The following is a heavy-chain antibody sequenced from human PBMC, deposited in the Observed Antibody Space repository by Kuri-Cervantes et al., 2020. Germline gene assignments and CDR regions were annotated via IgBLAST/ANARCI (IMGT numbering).Heavy chain of an antibody. D-gene: IGHD3-9*01. J-gene: IGHJ4*02. CDR1: GYSICSGYY. CDR3: ASGYYDILTGYSDY. V-gene: IGHV4-38-2*02. Sequence: SETLSLTCTVSGYSICSGYYWGWIRQPPGKGLEWIGSIYHSGSTYYNPSLKSRVTISVDTSKNQFSLKLSSVTAADTAVYYCASGYYDILTGYSDYWGQGTLVTVSS. CDR2: IYHSGST.